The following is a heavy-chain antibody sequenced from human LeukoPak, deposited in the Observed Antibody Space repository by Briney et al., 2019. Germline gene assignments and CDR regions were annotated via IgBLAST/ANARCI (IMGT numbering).Heavy chain of an antibody. CDR2: ISWNSGSI. V-gene: IGHV3-9*01. Sequence: ARSLRLSCAASGFTFDDYAMHWLRQAPGKGLEWVSGISWNSGSIGYADSVKGRFTISRDNAKNSLYLQMNSLRAEATALYYCAKDQGWNTMVRGVMTPLGGGYYYGMDVWGQGTTVTVSS. CDR3: AKDQGWNTMVRGVMTPLGGGYYYGMDV. D-gene: IGHD3-10*01. J-gene: IGHJ6*02. CDR1: GFTFDDYA.